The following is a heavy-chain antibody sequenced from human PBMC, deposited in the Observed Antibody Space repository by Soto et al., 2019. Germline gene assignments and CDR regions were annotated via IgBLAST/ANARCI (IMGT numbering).Heavy chain of an antibody. V-gene: IGHV3-33*01. Sequence: SLRLSCAASGFTFSSYGMHWVRQAPGKVLEWVALIWFDGSDKYYADSVKGRFTISRDNSKNTLYLQMNRLRADDTAVYYCARLYCSSTSCYSVGAFDIWGQGTMVTVSS. CDR2: IWFDGSDK. D-gene: IGHD2-2*01. CDR1: GFTFSSYG. CDR3: ARLYCSSTSCYSVGAFDI. J-gene: IGHJ3*02.